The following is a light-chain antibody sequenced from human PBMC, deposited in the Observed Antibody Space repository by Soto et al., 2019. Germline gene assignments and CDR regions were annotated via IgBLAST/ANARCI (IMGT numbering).Light chain of an antibody. V-gene: IGKV3-15*01. J-gene: IGKJ1*01. CDR2: GPS. CDR3: QQYDNWPPWT. CDR1: QSISSN. Sequence: EIVMTQSPATLSVSPGERATLSCRASQSISSNLAWYQQKPGQAPRLLIYGPSTRATGVPARFSGSGSGTEFTLTISSLQSEDFAVYYCQQYDNWPPWTVGQGTKVEIK.